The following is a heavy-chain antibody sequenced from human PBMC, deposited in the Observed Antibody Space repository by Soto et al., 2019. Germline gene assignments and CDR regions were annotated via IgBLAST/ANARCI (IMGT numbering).Heavy chain of an antibody. V-gene: IGHV3-30-3*01. CDR1: GFTFSSYA. Sequence: GGSLRLSCAASGFTFSSYAMHWVRQAPGKGLEWVAVISYDGSNKYYADSVKGRFTISRDNSKNTLYLQMNSLRAEDTAVYYCASSEVVTPLDYWGQGTLVTVSS. D-gene: IGHD2-15*01. J-gene: IGHJ4*02. CDR2: ISYDGSNK. CDR3: ASSEVVTPLDY.